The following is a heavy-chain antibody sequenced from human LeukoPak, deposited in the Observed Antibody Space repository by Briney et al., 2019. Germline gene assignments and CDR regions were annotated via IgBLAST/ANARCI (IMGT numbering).Heavy chain of an antibody. CDR3: AGGTAIRGYYYYMDV. Sequence: SETLSLTCTVSGYSISSGYYWGWIRQPPGKGLEWIGSIYHSGSTYYNPSLKSRVTISVDTSKNQFSLKLSSVTAADTAVYYCAGGTAIRGYYYYMDVWGKGTTVTVSS. D-gene: IGHD2-21*02. CDR1: GYSISSGYY. J-gene: IGHJ6*03. CDR2: IYHSGST. V-gene: IGHV4-38-2*02.